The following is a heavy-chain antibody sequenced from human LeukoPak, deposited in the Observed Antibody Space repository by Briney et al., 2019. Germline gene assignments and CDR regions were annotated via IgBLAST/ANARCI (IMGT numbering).Heavy chain of an antibody. Sequence: GGSLRLSCAASGFNFSSYWMHWVRQAPGKELVWVSRINSGGSSTSYADSVKGRFTISRDNAKNTLYLQMNSLRAEDTAVYYCARAPFTISYYWNDAFDIWDQGTMVTVSS. CDR2: INSGGSST. CDR1: GFNFSSYW. D-gene: IGHD3-3*01. CDR3: ARAPFTISYYWNDAFDI. J-gene: IGHJ3*02. V-gene: IGHV3-74*01.